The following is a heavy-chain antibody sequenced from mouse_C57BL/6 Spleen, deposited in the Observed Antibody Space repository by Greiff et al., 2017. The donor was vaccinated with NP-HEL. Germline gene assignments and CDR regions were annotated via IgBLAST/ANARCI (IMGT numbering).Heavy chain of an antibody. D-gene: IGHD1-1*01. Sequence: VQRVESGGGLVKPGGSLTLSCAASGFTFSDYGMHWVRQAPEKGLEWVAYISSGSSTIYYADTVKGRFTISRDNAKNTLFLQMTSLRSEDTAMYYCARDYYGSSTYWGQGTLVTVSA. CDR3: ARDYYGSSTY. CDR2: ISSGSSTI. CDR1: GFTFSDYG. J-gene: IGHJ3*01. V-gene: IGHV5-17*01.